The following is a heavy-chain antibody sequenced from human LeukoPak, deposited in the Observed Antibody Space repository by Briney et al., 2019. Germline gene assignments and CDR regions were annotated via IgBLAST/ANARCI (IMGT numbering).Heavy chain of an antibody. V-gene: IGHV3-74*01. D-gene: IGHD6-19*01. CDR1: GFTFSSYW. CDR2: INSDGSST. J-gene: IGHJ4*02. Sequence: PGGSLRLSCAASGFTFSSYWMHWVRQPPGKGLVWVSRINSDGSSTTYADSVKGRFTISRDNAKNTLYLQMNSLRAEDTAVYYCAKLLSGWYYFDYWGQGTLVTVSS. CDR3: AKLLSGWYYFDY.